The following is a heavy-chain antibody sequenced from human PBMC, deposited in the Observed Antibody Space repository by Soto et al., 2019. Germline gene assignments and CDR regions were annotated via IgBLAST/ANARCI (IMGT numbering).Heavy chain of an antibody. Sequence: QVQLVESGGGVVQPGRSLRLSCAVSGFTFSDYGMHWVRQAPGKGLEWVAVMSYAGTYKYYADSVKGRFTISRDLSGNTLFLQMNSLRLEDTGVYFCAKEMYPRTVLDSSSPWGDYWGQGTLVTVSS. CDR2: MSYAGTYK. CDR1: GFTFSDYG. V-gene: IGHV3-30*18. D-gene: IGHD6-6*01. J-gene: IGHJ4*02. CDR3: AKEMYPRTVLDSSSPWGDY.